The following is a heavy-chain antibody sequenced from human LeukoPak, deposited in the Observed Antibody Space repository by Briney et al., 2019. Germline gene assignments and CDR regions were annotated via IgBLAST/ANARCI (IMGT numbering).Heavy chain of an antibody. V-gene: IGHV4-34*01. Sequence: SETLSLTCAVYGGSFSGYYWSWIRQPPGKGLEWIGEINHSGSTNYNPSLKSRVTISVDTSKNQFSLKLSSVTAADTAVYYCARGDLNWFDPWGQGTLVTVSS. CDR3: ARGDLNWFDP. J-gene: IGHJ5*02. CDR2: INHSGST. CDR1: GGSFSGYY.